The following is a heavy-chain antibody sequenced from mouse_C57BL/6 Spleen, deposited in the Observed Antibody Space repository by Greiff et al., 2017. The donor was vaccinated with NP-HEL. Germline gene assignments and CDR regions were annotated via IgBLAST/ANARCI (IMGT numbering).Heavy chain of an antibody. D-gene: IGHD2-4*01. Sequence: DVKLVESGGDLVKPGGSLKLSCAASGFTFSSYGMSWVRQTPDKRLEWVATISSGGSYTYYPDSVKGRFTISRDNAKNTLYLQMSSLKSEDTAMYYCARHRDYGVYFDYWGQGTTLTVSS. J-gene: IGHJ2*01. V-gene: IGHV5-6*02. CDR3: ARHRDYGVYFDY. CDR1: GFTFSSYG. CDR2: ISSGGSYT.